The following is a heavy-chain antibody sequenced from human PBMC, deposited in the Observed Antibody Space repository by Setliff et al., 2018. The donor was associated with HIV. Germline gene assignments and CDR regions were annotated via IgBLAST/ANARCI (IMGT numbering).Heavy chain of an antibody. D-gene: IGHD3-9*01. CDR1: GFMFSDHY. V-gene: IGHV3-72*01. CDR2: VRKKVNSYTT. CDR3: ASHSDWFLDLY. J-gene: IGHJ4*02. Sequence: GGSLRLSCAASGFMFSDHYMDWVRQAPGKGLEWVGRVRKKVNSYTTEYAASVKGRFTISRDDSKSITYLQMNSLKTEDTAVYYCASHSDWFLDLYWGQGTLVTVSS.